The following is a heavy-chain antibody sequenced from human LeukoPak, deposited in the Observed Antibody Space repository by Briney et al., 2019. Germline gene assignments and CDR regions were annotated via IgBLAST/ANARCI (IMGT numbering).Heavy chain of an antibody. Sequence: ASVNVSCKASGYTFTSYGISWVRQAPGLGLEWMGWISAHNGNINYAQKLQGRVTMTKDTSTNTAYMELRSLTSDDTAVYYCARDGYFDCWGQGTLVTVSS. CDR1: GYTFTSYG. CDR2: ISAHNGNI. V-gene: IGHV1-18*01. CDR3: ARDGYFDC. J-gene: IGHJ4*02.